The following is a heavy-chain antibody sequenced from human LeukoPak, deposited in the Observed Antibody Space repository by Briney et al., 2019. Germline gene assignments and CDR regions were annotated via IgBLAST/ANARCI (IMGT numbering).Heavy chain of an antibody. D-gene: IGHD2-21*02. CDR3: ARDPHIVVVTADYYGMDV. Sequence: GASVKVSCKASGGTVSRYAISWVRQAPGQGLEWMGRIIPIFGIANYAQKFQGRVTITADKSTSTAYMELSSLRSEDTAVYYCARDPHIVVVTADYYGMDVWGQGTTVTVSS. J-gene: IGHJ6*02. V-gene: IGHV1-69*04. CDR1: GGTVSRYA. CDR2: IIPIFGIA.